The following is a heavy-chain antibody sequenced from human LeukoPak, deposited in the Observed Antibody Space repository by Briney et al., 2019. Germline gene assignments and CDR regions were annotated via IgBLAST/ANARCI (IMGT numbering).Heavy chain of an antibody. V-gene: IGHV4-4*07. CDR3: ARAYSAAAGTGDDAFDI. J-gene: IGHJ3*02. D-gene: IGHD6-13*01. CDR2: IYTSGST. Sequence: SETLSLTCTVSGGSISSYYWSWIRQPAGKGLEWIGRIYTSGSTNYNPSLKSRVTMSVDTSKNQFSLKLSSVTAADTAVYYCARAYSAAAGTGDDAFDIWGQGTMVTVSS. CDR1: GGSISSYY.